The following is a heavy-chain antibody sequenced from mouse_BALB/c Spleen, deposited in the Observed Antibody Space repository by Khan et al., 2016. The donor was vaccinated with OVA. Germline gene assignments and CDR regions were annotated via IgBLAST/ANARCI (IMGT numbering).Heavy chain of an antibody. Sequence: EVQLQQSGPGLVKPSQSLSLTCSVTGYSITSGYYWNWIRQFPGNKLEWMGYISYDGSNNYNPSLKNRISITRDTSENQFFLTLNSVTTEDTATYYCTRDKNYYGYLAYGCQGTLVTVSA. V-gene: IGHV3-6*02. CDR2: ISYDGSN. CDR3: TRDKNYYGYLAY. CDR1: GYSITSGYY. J-gene: IGHJ3*01. D-gene: IGHD1-2*01.